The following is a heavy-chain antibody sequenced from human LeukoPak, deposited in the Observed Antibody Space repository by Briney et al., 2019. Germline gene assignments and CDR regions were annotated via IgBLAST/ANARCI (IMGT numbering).Heavy chain of an antibody. Sequence: SETLSLTCTVSGGSISSYYWSWIRQPAGKGLEWIGRIYTSGSTNYNPSLKSRVTISVDTSKNQFSLKLNSVTAADTAVYFCARRAYSTAYWKHFDSWGQGTLATVSS. D-gene: IGHD1-1*01. CDR2: IYTSGST. CDR1: GGSISSYY. J-gene: IGHJ4*02. CDR3: ARRAYSTAYWKHFDS. V-gene: IGHV4-4*07.